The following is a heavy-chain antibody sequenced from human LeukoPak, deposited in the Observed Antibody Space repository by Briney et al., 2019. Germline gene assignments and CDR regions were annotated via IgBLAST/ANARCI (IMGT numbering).Heavy chain of an antibody. D-gene: IGHD5-18*01. CDR1: GGSFSGYY. CDR2: INHSGST. V-gene: IGHV4-34*01. J-gene: IGHJ4*02. Sequence: SETLSLTCAVYGGSFSGYYWSWIRQSPGKWLEWIGEINHSGSTKYNPSLKSRVTISVDTSKNQFSLKLSSVTAADMAVYYCASTAMAYGDYFDYWGQGTLVTVSS. CDR3: ASTAMAYGDYFDY.